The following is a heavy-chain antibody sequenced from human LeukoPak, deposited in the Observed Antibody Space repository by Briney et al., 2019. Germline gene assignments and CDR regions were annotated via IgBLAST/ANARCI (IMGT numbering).Heavy chain of an antibody. CDR3: ARPRRAERDEDF. V-gene: IGHV5-51*01. J-gene: IGHJ4*02. D-gene: IGHD1-1*01. CDR2: INPGDTNI. CDR1: GYNFASYW. Sequence: PGESLKISCKGSGYNFASYWIGWVRQVPGKGLEWVAMINPGDTNIAYGPSFQAQVTISADRSISTAYLQWSSLKASDTAIYYCARPRRAERDEDFWGQGTLVTVSS.